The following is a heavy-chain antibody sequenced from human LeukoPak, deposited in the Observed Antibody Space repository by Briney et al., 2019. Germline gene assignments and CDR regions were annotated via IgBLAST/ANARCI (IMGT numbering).Heavy chain of an antibody. Sequence: GGSLRLSCEVSGFTFRDYWLSWIRQAPGKGLEWVSLISWDGGSTYYADSVKGRFTISRDNSKNSLYLQMNSLRAEDTALYYCAKGSLAAAGSEYYFDYWGQGTLVTVSS. CDR2: ISWDGGST. J-gene: IGHJ4*02. V-gene: IGHV3-43D*03. CDR1: GFTFRDYW. CDR3: AKGSLAAAGSEYYFDY. D-gene: IGHD6-13*01.